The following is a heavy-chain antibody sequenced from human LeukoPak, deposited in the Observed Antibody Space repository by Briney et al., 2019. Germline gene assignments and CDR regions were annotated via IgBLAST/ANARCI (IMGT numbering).Heavy chain of an antibody. Sequence: GGSLRLSCAASGFTFSSYSMNWVRQAPGKGLEWVSSVSSSSSYIYYADSVKGRFTISRDNAKNSLYLQMNSLRAEDTAVYYCARDVCSSTSCYAFDYWGQGTLVTVSS. CDR2: VSSSSSYI. CDR3: ARDVCSSTSCYAFDY. J-gene: IGHJ4*02. V-gene: IGHV3-21*01. CDR1: GFTFSSYS. D-gene: IGHD2-2*01.